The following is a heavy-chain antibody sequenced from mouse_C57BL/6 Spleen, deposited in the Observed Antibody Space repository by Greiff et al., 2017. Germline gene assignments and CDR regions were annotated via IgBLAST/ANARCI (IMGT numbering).Heavy chain of an antibody. CDR1: GYTFTSYW. CDR2: IDPSDSYT. D-gene: IGHD4-1*02. J-gene: IGHJ2*01. Sequence: QVQLQQPGAELVRPGTSVKLSCKASGYTFTSYWMHWVKQRPGQGLEWIGVIDPSDSYTKYNQKFKGKATLTVDTSSSTAYMQLSRLTSEDSAVYYCAISSTGPDYRGQGTTLTVSS. V-gene: IGHV1-59*01. CDR3: AISSTGPDY.